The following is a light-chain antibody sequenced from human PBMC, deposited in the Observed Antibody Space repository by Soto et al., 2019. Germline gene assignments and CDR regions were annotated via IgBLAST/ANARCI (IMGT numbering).Light chain of an antibody. V-gene: IGKV3D-20*02. Sequence: EIVLTQSPGTLSLSPGERATLSCRASQSVSSSYLAWYQQKPGPAPTPLIYDASTRATATPARFSGSGSGTDFALTISSLEPEAFAVYYCQQRSNWPPVFTFGQGTRLEI. CDR3: QQRSNWPPVFT. CDR1: QSVSSSY. CDR2: DAS. J-gene: IGKJ5*01.